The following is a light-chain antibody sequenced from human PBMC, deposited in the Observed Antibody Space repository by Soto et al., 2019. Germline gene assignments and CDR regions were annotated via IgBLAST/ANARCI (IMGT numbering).Light chain of an antibody. V-gene: IGLV2-11*01. J-gene: IGLJ2*01. Sequence: QSALTQPRSVSGSPGQSVTISCTGTSSDIGGYNYVSWYQQHPGKAPKLMIYTVTKRPSGVPDRFSGSKSGNTAYLTISGLQAEDEADYYCSSYTSSSPVVFRGGTKVTVL. CDR2: TVT. CDR1: SSDIGGYNY. CDR3: SSYTSSSPVV.